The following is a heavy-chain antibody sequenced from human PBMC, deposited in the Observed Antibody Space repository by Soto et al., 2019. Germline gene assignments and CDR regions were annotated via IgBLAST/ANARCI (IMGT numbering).Heavy chain of an antibody. CDR1: GGSISSSSYY. CDR2: IYYSGST. V-gene: IGHV4-39*01. D-gene: IGHD3-3*01. J-gene: IGHJ6*02. Sequence: SETLSLTCTVSGGSISSSSYYWGWIRQPPGKGLEWIGSIYYSGSTYYNTSLKSRVTISVDTSKNQFSLKLSSVTAADTAVYYCTYDFWSGYYEGMDVWGQGTTVTVSS. CDR3: TYDFWSGYYEGMDV.